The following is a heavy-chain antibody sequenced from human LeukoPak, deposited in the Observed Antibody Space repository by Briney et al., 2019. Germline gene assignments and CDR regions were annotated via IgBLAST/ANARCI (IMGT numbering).Heavy chain of an antibody. CDR3: ARHLRYCSSTSCYSVWFDP. CDR2: IYHSGST. Sequence: SETLSLTCAVSGYSISSGCYWGWIRQPPGKGLEWIGSIYHSGSTYYNPSLKSRVTISVDTSKNQFSLKLSSVTAADTAVYYCARHLRYCSSTSCYSVWFDPWGQGTLVTVSS. CDR1: GYSISSGCY. J-gene: IGHJ5*02. V-gene: IGHV4-38-2*01. D-gene: IGHD2-2*02.